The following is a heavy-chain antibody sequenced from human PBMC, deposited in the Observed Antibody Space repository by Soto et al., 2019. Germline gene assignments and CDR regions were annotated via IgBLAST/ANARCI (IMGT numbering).Heavy chain of an antibody. D-gene: IGHD5-12*01. CDR3: AITGYNGPFAY. J-gene: IGHJ4*02. Sequence: PGESLKISCKGSGYSFSTYWIAWVRQLPGRGLEWMGTIFPSDSDTRYSPSFQGQVTISADKSISTAYLQRSSLKASDIAMYYCAITGYNGPFAYWGQGTLVTVSS. CDR2: IFPSDSDT. CDR1: GYSFSTYW. V-gene: IGHV5-51*01.